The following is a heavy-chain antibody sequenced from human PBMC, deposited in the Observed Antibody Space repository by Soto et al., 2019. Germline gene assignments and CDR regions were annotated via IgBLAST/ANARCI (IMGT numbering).Heavy chain of an antibody. CDR2: IIPIFGTA. CDR1: GGTFSSYA. J-gene: IGHJ6*02. Sequence: QVQLVQSGAEVKKPGSSVKVSCKASGGTFSSYAISWVRQAPGQGLEWMGGIIPIFGTANYAQKFQGRVTITADESTSTAYMELSSLRSEDTAVYYCARDRWSGDYKVYYGMDVWGQGTTVTVSS. CDR3: ARDRWSGDYKVYYGMDV. D-gene: IGHD4-17*01. V-gene: IGHV1-69*12.